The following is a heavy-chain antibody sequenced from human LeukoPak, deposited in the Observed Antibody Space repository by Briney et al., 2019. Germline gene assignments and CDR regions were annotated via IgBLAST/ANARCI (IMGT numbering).Heavy chain of an antibody. CDR3: TTDRGSYYLLDAFDI. Sequence: GGSLRLSCAASGFTFSDAWMSWVRQAPGKGLEWVGRIKSKTDGGTTDYAAPVKGRFTISRDDSKNTLYLQMNSLKTEDTAVYYCTTDRGSYYLLDAFDIWGQGTMVTVSS. J-gene: IGHJ3*02. V-gene: IGHV3-15*01. CDR1: GFTFSDAW. D-gene: IGHD1-26*01. CDR2: IKSKTDGGTT.